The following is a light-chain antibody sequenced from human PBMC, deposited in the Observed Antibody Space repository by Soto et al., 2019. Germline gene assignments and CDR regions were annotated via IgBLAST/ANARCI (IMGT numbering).Light chain of an antibody. CDR2: KAS. CDR3: QQYDSYSSGP. J-gene: IGKJ1*01. Sequence: DIQMTQSPSTLSASVGDRVTITCRASQGISSWLAWYQQKPGEAPKLLIHKASSLESGVPSRFSGSGSGTEFTLTISNLQPDDFATYYCQQYDSYSSGPFGQGTKVDIK. V-gene: IGKV1-5*03. CDR1: QGISSW.